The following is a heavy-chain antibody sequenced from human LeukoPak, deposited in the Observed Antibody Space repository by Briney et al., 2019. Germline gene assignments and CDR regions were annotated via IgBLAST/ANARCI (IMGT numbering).Heavy chain of an antibody. CDR2: TYHSGST. V-gene: IGHV4-38-2*02. CDR3: AKFVNFGNYYYYYYMDV. J-gene: IGHJ6*03. D-gene: IGHD3-16*01. Sequence: SETLSLTCTVSGYSISNAYYWGWIRQSPGKGLEWIGSTYHSGSTYYNPSLKSRVTISLDTSKNQFSLKLNSVTAADTAVYYCAKFVNFGNYYYYYYMDVWGKGTTVTVSS. CDR1: GYSISNAYY.